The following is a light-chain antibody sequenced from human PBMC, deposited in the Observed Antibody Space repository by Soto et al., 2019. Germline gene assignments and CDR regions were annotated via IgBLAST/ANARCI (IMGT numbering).Light chain of an antibody. CDR3: QQYNSYSPT. V-gene: IGKV1-5*03. Sequence: DTQMTQSPSTLSASVGDRVTITCRASQSISYYLAWYQQRPVRAPNLLIYKASSLESGVPSRFSGSGSGTEFTLTISSLQPDDFATYYCQQYNSYSPTVGQGTKVESK. CDR1: QSISYY. J-gene: IGKJ1*01. CDR2: KAS.